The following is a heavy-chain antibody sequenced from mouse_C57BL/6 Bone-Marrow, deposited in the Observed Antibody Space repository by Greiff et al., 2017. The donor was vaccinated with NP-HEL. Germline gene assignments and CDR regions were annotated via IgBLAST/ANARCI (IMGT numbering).Heavy chain of an antibody. J-gene: IGHJ2*01. CDR1: GFNIKDDY. CDR3: TLYYYGFDY. D-gene: IGHD1-1*01. CDR2: IDPENGDT. V-gene: IGHV14-4*01. Sequence: EVKLQESGAELVRPGASVKLSCTASGFNIKDDYMHWVKQRPEQGLEWIGWIDPENGDTEYASKFQGKATITADTSSNTAYLQLSSLTSEDTAVYYCTLYYYGFDYWGQGTTRTVSS.